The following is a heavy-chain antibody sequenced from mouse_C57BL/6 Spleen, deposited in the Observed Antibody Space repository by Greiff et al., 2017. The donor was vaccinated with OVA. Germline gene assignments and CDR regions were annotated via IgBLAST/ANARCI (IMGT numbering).Heavy chain of an antibody. CDR1: GFTFSSYA. CDR3: AREGLGPFAY. V-gene: IGHV5-4*01. CDR2: ISDGGSYT. D-gene: IGHD4-1*01. J-gene: IGHJ3*01. Sequence: EVKLQESGGGLVKPGGSLKLSCAASGFTFSSYAMSWVRQTPEKRLEWVATISDGGSYTYYPDNVKGRFTISRDNAKNNLYLQMSHLKSEDTAMYYCAREGLGPFAYWGQGTLVTVSA.